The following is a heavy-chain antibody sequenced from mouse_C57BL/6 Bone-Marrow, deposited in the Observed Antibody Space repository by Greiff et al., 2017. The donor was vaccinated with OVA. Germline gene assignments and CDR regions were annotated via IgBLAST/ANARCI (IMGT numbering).Heavy chain of an antibody. CDR2: SRNKANDYTT. J-gene: IGHJ1*03. CDR1: GFTFSDFY. CDR3: ARDAFGNYPDWYFDV. Sequence: EVKVVESGGGLVQSGRSLRLSCATSGFTFSDFYMEWVRQAPGKGLEWIAASRNKANDYTTEYSASVKGRFIVSRDTSQSILYLQMNALRAEDTAIYYCARDAFGNYPDWYFDVWGTGTTVTVSS. V-gene: IGHV7-1*01. D-gene: IGHD2-1*01.